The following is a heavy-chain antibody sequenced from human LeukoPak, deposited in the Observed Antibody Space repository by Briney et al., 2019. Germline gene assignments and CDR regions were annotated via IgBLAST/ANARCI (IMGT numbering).Heavy chain of an antibody. D-gene: IGHD2-15*01. CDR3: ARGRGTSGSNRDFYYYYMDV. CDR1: RYIFTDYA. CDR2: MNGGNGNT. Sequence: GASVKVSCKASRYIFTDYAIHWLRQAPGQRPEWMGWMNGGNGNTKYSQKFQGRITLIRDTSAATAYMELSSLRHDDLAVYYCARGRGTSGSNRDFYYYYMDVWGKGTTVTVSS. J-gene: IGHJ6*03. V-gene: IGHV1-3*01.